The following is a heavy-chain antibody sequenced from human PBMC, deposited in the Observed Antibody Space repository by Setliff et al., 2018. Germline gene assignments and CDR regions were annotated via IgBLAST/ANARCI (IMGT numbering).Heavy chain of an antibody. CDR3: ARGGPLFDY. CDR2: IKEDGSEK. V-gene: IGHV3-7*01. Sequence: GSLRLSCVASGFTFSRYWMSWVRQAPGKGLEWVANIKEDGSEKYYMDSVKGRFTMSRDNAKNSLYLQMNSLRAEDTAVYYCARGGPLFDYWGQGTLVTVSS. D-gene: IGHD3-16*01. J-gene: IGHJ4*02. CDR1: GFTFSRYW.